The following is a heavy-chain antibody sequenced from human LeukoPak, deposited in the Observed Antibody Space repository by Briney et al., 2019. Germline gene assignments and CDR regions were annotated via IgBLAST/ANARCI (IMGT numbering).Heavy chain of an antibody. Sequence: SETLSLTCTVSGVSISSGDYYWSWIRQPPGKGLEWIGYIYYSGSTYYNPSLKSRVTISVDTSKNQFSLKPSSVTAADTAVYYCARVPPGWRYYYDSSASEGWFDPWGQGTLVTVSS. CDR1: GVSISSGDYY. CDR2: IYYSGST. D-gene: IGHD3-22*01. V-gene: IGHV4-30-4*01. J-gene: IGHJ5*02. CDR3: ARVPPGWRYYYDSSASEGWFDP.